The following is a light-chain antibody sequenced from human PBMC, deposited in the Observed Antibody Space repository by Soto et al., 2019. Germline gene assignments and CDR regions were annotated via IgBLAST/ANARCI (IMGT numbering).Light chain of an antibody. V-gene: IGLV1-44*01. CDR2: SNN. CDR3: AAWDDSLNGLV. Sequence: QSVLTQSPSASGTPGQRVTISCSGSSSNIGRNTANWYHQLPGTAPKLLIYSNNQRPSGVPDRFSGSKSGTSASLAISGLQSEDEADYYCAAWDDSLNGLVFGGGTQLTVL. CDR1: SSNIGRNT. J-gene: IGLJ2*01.